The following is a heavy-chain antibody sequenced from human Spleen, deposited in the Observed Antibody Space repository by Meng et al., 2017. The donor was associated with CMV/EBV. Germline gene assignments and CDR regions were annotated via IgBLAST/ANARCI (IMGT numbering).Heavy chain of an antibody. V-gene: IGHV1-69*10. D-gene: IGHD2-2*01. J-gene: IGHJ5*02. CDR2: IIPILGIS. Sequence: SVKVSCKASGGTFSSYTISWLRQSPGQGLEWMGGIIPILGISKYAQKFQGRVTFTADKSTDTAYMELTSLRSEDTAVYYCAREGFHVVVPAVNWFDPWGQGSLVTVSS. CDR3: AREGFHVVVPAVNWFDP. CDR1: GGTFSSYT.